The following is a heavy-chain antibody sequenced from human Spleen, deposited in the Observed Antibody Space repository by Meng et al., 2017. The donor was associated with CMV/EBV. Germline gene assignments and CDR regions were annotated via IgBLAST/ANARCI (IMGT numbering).Heavy chain of an antibody. CDR2: IKQDGSEK. CDR1: GFTFSNYW. V-gene: IGHV3-7*01. J-gene: IGHJ6*02. D-gene: IGHD6-13*01. Sequence: GESLKISCAASGFTFSNYWMSWVRQAPGKGLEWLANIKQDGSEKYYVDSVKGRFTISRDTANKSLYLQMNSLRVEDTAVYYCAKDSSRSTWYGPDDYSGMDVWGQGTTVTVSS. CDR3: AKDSSRSTWYGPDDYSGMDV.